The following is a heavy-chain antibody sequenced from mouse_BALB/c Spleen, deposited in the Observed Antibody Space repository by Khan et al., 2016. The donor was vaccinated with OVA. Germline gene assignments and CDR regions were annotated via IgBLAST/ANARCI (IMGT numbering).Heavy chain of an antibody. J-gene: IGHJ4*01. CDR2: IWSDGST. D-gene: IGHD2-10*01. V-gene: IGHV2-6-1*01. CDR1: GFSLSSYG. Sequence: QVQLKESGPGLVAPSQSLSITCTISGFSLSSYGIHWVRQPPGQGLEWLVVIWSDGSTTYNSTLKSRLSITKDNSKSQVFLKMNSLQTDDTAIYYCARQPYYHYYVMDDWGQGTSITVSS. CDR3: ARQPYYHYYVMDD.